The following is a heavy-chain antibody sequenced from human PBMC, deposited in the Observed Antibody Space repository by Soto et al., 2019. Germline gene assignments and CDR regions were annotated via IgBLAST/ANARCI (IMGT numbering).Heavy chain of an antibody. D-gene: IGHD6-19*01. CDR2: IYYSGST. J-gene: IGHJ4*02. CDR3: ARHSGKQWLEVGGIDY. CDR1: GGSISSGDYY. Sequence: PSETLSLTCTVSGGSISSGDYYWSWIRQPPGKGLEWIGYIYYSGSTYYNPSLKSRVTISVDTSKNQFSLKLSSVTAADTAVYYCARHSGKQWLEVGGIDYWGQGTLVTVSS. V-gene: IGHV4-30-4*01.